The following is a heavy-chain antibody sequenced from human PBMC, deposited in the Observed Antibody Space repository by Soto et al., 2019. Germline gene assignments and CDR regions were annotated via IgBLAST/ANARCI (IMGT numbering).Heavy chain of an antibody. Sequence: ASVKVSCKASGYTFTSYGISWVRQAPGQGLEWMGWISAYNGNTNYAQKLQGRVTMTTDTSTSTAYMELRSLRSDDTAVYYCARSNGEYYDFWSGYYYYYYMDVWGKGTTVTVSS. CDR1: GYTFTSYG. V-gene: IGHV1-18*01. J-gene: IGHJ6*03. CDR2: ISAYNGNT. CDR3: ARSNGEYYDFWSGYYYYYYMDV. D-gene: IGHD3-3*01.